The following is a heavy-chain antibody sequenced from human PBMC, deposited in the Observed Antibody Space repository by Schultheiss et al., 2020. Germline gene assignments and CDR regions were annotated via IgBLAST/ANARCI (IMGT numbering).Heavy chain of an antibody. J-gene: IGHJ3*02. D-gene: IGHD2-15*01. CDR2: INHSGST. CDR3: ARDVDGSGPGAFDI. Sequence: SETLSLTCTVSGGSISSYYWSWIRQPPGKGLEWIGEINHSGSTNYNPSLKSRVTISVDTSKNQFSLKLSSVTAADTAVYYCARDVDGSGPGAFDIWGQGTMVTVS. CDR1: GGSISSYY. V-gene: IGHV4-34*09.